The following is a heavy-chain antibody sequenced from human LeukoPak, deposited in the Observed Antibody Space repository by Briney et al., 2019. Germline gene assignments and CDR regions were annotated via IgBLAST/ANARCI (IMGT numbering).Heavy chain of an antibody. D-gene: IGHD1-26*01. CDR1: GGSFSGYY. CDR2: INHSGST. J-gene: IGHJ4*02. CDR3: ASYSQLHFGY. Sequence: SETLSLTCAVYGGSFSGYYWSWIRQPPGKGLEWIGEINHSGSTNYNPSLKSRVTISVDTSKNQFSLKLSSVTAADTAVYYCASYSQLHFGYWGQGTLVTVSS. V-gene: IGHV4-34*01.